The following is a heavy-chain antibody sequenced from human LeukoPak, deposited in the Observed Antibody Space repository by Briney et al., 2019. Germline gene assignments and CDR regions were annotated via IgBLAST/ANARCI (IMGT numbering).Heavy chain of an antibody. CDR2: INTDGSST. Sequence: GGSLRLPCAASGFTFISYGMDWAGQAPGKGLVWVSRINTDGSSTSYADCVKGRFTVSRDNAKNTVYLQVNSLRAEDTAVYFCTRELPREVTLDYWGQGTLVTVSS. CDR3: TRELPREVTLDY. V-gene: IGHV3-74*01. J-gene: IGHJ4*01. CDR1: GFTFISYG. D-gene: IGHD2-21*02.